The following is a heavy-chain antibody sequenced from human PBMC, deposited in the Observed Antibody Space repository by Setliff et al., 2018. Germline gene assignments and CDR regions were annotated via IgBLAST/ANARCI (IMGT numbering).Heavy chain of an antibody. CDR1: GGSISPYF. V-gene: IGHV4-59*01. Sequence: TLSLTCTVSGGSISPYFWSWIRQPPGKGLEWIGYIYHNGNTNFNPSLKTRVTMSVDTSKNQFALNLRSVTAADAAVYYCVRDRTAYTYGLDVWGQGTTVTVSS. CDR2: IYHNGNT. D-gene: IGHD3-16*01. CDR3: VRDRTAYTYGLDV. J-gene: IGHJ6*02.